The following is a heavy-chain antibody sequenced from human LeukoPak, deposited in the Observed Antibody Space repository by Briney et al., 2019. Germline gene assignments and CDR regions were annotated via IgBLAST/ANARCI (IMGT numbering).Heavy chain of an antibody. CDR1: GGSISSYY. CDR2: IYYSGST. CDR3: ARGLKWPDY. D-gene: IGHD5-12*01. J-gene: IGHJ4*02. V-gene: IGHV4-59*01. Sequence: SETLSLTCTVSGGSISSYYWSWIRQPPGEGLEWIGYIYYSGSTNHNPSLKSRVTISVDTSKNQFSLKLSSVTAADTAVYYCARGLKWPDYWGQGTLVTVSS.